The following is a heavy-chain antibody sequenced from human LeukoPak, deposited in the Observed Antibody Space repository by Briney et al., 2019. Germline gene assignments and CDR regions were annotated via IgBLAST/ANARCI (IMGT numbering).Heavy chain of an antibody. CDR1: GGSISSGSYY. D-gene: IGHD5-24*01. CDR3: ARGRSEDYYGMDV. CDR2: IYTSGST. Sequence: PSETLSLTCTVSGGSISSGSYYWSWIRQPAGKGLEWIGRIYTSGSTNYNPSLKSLVTISVDTSKNQFSLKLSSVTAADTAVYFCARGRSEDYYGMDVWGQGTTVTVSS. V-gene: IGHV4-61*02. J-gene: IGHJ6*02.